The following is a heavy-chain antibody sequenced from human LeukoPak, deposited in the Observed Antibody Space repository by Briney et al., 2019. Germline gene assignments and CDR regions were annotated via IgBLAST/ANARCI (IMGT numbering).Heavy chain of an antibody. CDR2: INHSGST. CDR3: ARIGHGRYDFWSARFDY. D-gene: IGHD3-3*01. J-gene: IGHJ4*02. V-gene: IGHV4-34*01. CDR1: GGSFSGYY. Sequence: SGTLSLTCAVYGGSFSGYYWSWIRQPPGKGLEWIGEINHSGSTNYNPSLKSRVTISVDTSKNQFSLKLSSVTAADTAVYHCARIGHGRYDFWSARFDYWGQGTLVTVSS.